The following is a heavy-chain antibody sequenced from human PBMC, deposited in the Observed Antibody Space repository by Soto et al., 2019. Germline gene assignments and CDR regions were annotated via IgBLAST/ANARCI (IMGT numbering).Heavy chain of an antibody. J-gene: IGHJ4*02. V-gene: IGHV2-5*02. CDR2: IYWDDSK. CDR3: AHAYGGRSLY. CDR1: GFSLTTDRVG. Sequence: QITLKESGPTLVKPTQPLTLTCTFSGFSLTTDRVGVGWIRQPPGEALEWLAVIYWDDSKTYRPSLESRLTITQDTSKNQVALTMTNMDSVDTATYYCAHAYGGRSLYWGQGTLVTVSS. D-gene: IGHD1-26*01.